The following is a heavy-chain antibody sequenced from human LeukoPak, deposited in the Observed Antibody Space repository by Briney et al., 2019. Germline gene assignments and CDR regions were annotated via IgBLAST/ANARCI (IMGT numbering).Heavy chain of an antibody. CDR1: GFTFNNYR. V-gene: IGHV3-7*01. CDR2: INEDGSDK. Sequence: GGSLRLSCAVSGFTFNNYRLNWVRQAPGKELEWGANINEDGSDKSYVDSVKGRFAISRDNGKNSLYLQLNSLIAEDTSVYYCASGGCPFYWGQGTLVTVSS. J-gene: IGHJ4*02. CDR3: ASGGCPFY. D-gene: IGHD3-3*01.